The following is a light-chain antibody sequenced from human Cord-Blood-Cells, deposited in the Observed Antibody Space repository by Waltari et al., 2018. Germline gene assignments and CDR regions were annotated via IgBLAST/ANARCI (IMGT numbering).Light chain of an antibody. CDR2: GAS. CDR1: QSVSSN. Sequence: EIVLTQSPATLSVSPGDRATLPCRARQSVSSNLAWYQQKPGQAPRPLLYGASTRAMGIPARLSGSGSGTEFTLTISSLQSEDFAVYYCQQYNNWPRTFGQGTKVEIK. CDR3: QQYNNWPRT. V-gene: IGKV3-15*01. J-gene: IGKJ1*01.